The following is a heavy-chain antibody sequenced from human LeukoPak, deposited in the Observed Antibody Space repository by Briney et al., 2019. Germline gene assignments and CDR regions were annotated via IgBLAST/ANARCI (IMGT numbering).Heavy chain of an antibody. D-gene: IGHD1-26*01. CDR1: GFSFSSYA. Sequence: GGSLRLSCAASGFSFSSYALTWVRQAPGKGLQWVSGISASGLSTHYADSVKGRFTISRDNSKNTRYLQMNSLRAEDTAVYYCAREESGSYYSYWGQGTLVTFSS. CDR3: AREESGSYYSY. J-gene: IGHJ4*02. CDR2: ISASGLST. V-gene: IGHV3-23*01.